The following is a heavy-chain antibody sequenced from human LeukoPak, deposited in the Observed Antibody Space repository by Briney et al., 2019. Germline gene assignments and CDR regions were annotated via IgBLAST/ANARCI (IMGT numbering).Heavy chain of an antibody. CDR1: GDSISSGSYC. CDR3: ARDGPYYYDSSGHTRYFDL. CDR2: MYTSGST. D-gene: IGHD3-22*01. J-gene: IGHJ2*01. Sequence: SETLSLTCTVSGDSISSGSYCWSWIRQPAGKGLEWIGHMYTSGSTNYNPSLKSRVTISVDTSKNQFSLKLSSVTAADTAVYYCARDGPYYYDSSGHTRYFDLWGRGTLVTVSS. V-gene: IGHV4-61*09.